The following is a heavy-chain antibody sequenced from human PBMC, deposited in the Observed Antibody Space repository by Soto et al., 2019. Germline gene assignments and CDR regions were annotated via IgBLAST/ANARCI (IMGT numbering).Heavy chain of an antibody. D-gene: IGHD3-3*01. CDR3: ARGLVFGEAIPLFES. J-gene: IGHJ5*01. V-gene: IGHV4-61*01. Sequence: SETLSLTCTVSGGSVSSRSYYWSWIRQPPGKGLEWIGHMYFSGTTNYQPSLKSRVTISPDTSQNPFSLKLSAVSAADTAVYYWARGLVFGEAIPLFESWGHGTLVTDSS. CDR2: MYFSGTT. CDR1: GGSVSSRSYY.